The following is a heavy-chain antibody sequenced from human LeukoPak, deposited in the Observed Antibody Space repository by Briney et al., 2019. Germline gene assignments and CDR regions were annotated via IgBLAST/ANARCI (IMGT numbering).Heavy chain of an antibody. V-gene: IGHV4-34*01. D-gene: IGHD5-12*01. CDR3: ARDGYNGGIDY. CDR1: GVSFSGYY. CDR2: INHSGST. J-gene: IGHJ4*02. Sequence: SETLSLTCAVYGVSFSGYYWSWIRQPPGKGLEWIGEINHSGSTNYNPSLKSRVTISVGTSKNQFSLKLSSVTAADTAVYYCARDGYNGGIDYWGQGTLVTVSS.